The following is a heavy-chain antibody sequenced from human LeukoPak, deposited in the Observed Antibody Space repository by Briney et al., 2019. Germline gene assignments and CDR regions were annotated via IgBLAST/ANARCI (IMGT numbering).Heavy chain of an antibody. V-gene: IGHV1-2*02. D-gene: IGHD2-15*01. Sequence: ASVKVSCKASGYTFTGYYMHWVRQAPGQGLEWMGWINPNSGGTNYAQKFQGRVTMTRDTSISTAYMELSRLRSDDTAVYYCARLYCSGGSCSSKRSIYYFDYWGQGTLVTVSS. CDR1: GYTFTGYY. CDR3: ARLYCSGGSCSSKRSIYYFDY. CDR2: INPNSGGT. J-gene: IGHJ4*02.